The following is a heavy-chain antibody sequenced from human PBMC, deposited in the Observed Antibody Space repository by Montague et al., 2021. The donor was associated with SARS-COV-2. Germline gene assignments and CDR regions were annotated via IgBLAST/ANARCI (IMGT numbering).Heavy chain of an antibody. V-gene: IGHV4-59*01. CDR2: IFYNGST. CDR1: FGSISTYY. CDR3: ARQDAWAYCGDECYRGWFDS. D-gene: IGHD2-21*01. Sequence: SETLSLTCTVSFGSISTYYWSWIRQPPGKGLEWIGFIFYNGSTKXNPSLKRRVSISLDTSKSHFSLKLSSVTAADTAVYYCARQDAWAYCGDECYRGWFDSWGQGTLVTVSS. J-gene: IGHJ5*01.